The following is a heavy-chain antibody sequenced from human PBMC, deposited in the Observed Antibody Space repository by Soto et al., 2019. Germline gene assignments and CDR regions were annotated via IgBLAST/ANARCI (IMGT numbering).Heavy chain of an antibody. CDR1: GCYISSGYY. CDR2: IYHSGTT. D-gene: IGHD6-13*01. Sequence: ASETLPLTCVVSGCYISSGYYWGWIRQPPGKGLERIGSIYHSGTTYYNPSLKSRVTISLDTSRNQFSLKLTSVTAADTAVYYCARSLLTSSWYAGSWGQGTLVTVSS. CDR3: ARSLLTSSWYAGS. V-gene: IGHV4-38-2*01. J-gene: IGHJ5*02.